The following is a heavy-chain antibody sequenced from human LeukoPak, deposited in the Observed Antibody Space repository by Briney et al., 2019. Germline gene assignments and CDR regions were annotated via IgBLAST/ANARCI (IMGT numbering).Heavy chain of an antibody. J-gene: IGHJ3*02. Sequence: ASVKVSCKASGYTFTSYGISWVRQAPGQGLEWMGWISAYNGNTNYAQKLQGRVTMTTDTSTSTAYMELSSLRSEDTAVYYCARNVDTAMGDESYAFDIWGQGTMVTVSS. V-gene: IGHV1-18*01. D-gene: IGHD5-18*01. CDR2: ISAYNGNT. CDR1: GYTFTSYG. CDR3: ARNVDTAMGDESYAFDI.